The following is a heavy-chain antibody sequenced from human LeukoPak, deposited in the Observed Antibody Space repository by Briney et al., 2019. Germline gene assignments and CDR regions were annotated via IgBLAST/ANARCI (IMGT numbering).Heavy chain of an antibody. CDR3: ATWGSSSSPLPSMDV. CDR2: IDPRGGGT. D-gene: IGHD6-13*01. J-gene: IGHJ6*02. Sequence: GASVKVSCKASGYTFTSYYMHWVRQAPGQGLEWMGIIDPRGGGTTCAQNFQGRVTMTRDTSTSTVYMELSSLRSEDTAVYYCATWGSSSSPLPSMDVWGQGTTVTVSS. CDR1: GYTFTSYY. V-gene: IGHV1-46*01.